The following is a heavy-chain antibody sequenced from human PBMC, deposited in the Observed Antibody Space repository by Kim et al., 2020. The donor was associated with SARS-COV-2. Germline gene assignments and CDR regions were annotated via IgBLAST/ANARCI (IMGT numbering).Heavy chain of an antibody. J-gene: IGHJ1*01. D-gene: IGHD2-15*01. CDR1: GFTLNSSW. CDR2: MNGEGSSP. CDR3: ARGPWGAARR. V-gene: IGHV3-74*01. Sequence: GGSLRLSCTVSGFTLNSSWMHWVRQAPGKGLAWVSRMNGEGSSPTYADPVKGRFTISSDNAKNTLFLQMDSLRVDDTAVYYCARGPWGAARRWGQGTLVT.